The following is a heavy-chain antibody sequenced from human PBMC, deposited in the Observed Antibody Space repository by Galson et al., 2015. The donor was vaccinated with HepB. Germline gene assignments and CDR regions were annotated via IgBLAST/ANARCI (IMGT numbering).Heavy chain of an antibody. J-gene: IGHJ4*02. CDR3: ARDFGFGELSTD. CDR2: IKQDGSEK. CDR1: GFTFSSHW. V-gene: IGHV3-7*03. D-gene: IGHD3-10*01. Sequence: SLRLSCAASGFTFSSHWMTWVRQAPGKGLEWVANIKQDGSEKYYVDSVKGRFTISRDNAKNSLYLQMNSLRAEDTAVYYCARDFGFGELSTDWGQGTLVTVSS.